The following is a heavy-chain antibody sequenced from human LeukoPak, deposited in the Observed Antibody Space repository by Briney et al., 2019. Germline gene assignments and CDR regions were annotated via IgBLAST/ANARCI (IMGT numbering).Heavy chain of an antibody. Sequence: SETLSLTCTVSGGSTSSSSYYWGWIREPPGKGLEWIGSIYYSGSTYYNPSLKSRVTISVDTSKNQFSLKLSSVTAADTAVYYCARRGPIGYCSGGSCQYYFDYWGQGTLVTVSS. D-gene: IGHD2-15*01. CDR1: GGSTSSSSYY. CDR2: IYYSGST. CDR3: ARRGPIGYCSGGSCQYYFDY. J-gene: IGHJ4*02. V-gene: IGHV4-39*01.